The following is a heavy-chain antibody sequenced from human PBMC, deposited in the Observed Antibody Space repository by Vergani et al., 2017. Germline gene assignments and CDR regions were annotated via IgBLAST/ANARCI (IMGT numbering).Heavy chain of an antibody. CDR1: GASIRSSNYY. CDR3: ASGKYYSDSTSHFRGRYFDV. J-gene: IGHJ2*01. CDR2: IYNSGNG. V-gene: IGHV4-39*01. Sequence: QLQLQESGPGLVKPSATLSLTCSVSGASIRSSNYYWGWIRQPPAKGLEWIGRIYNSGNGDSSSSLKSRVTISADTSKNQFSLRLTSLTAAYTAVYYCASGKYYSDSTSHFRGRYFDVWGRGTLVTVPS. D-gene: IGHD3-16*01.